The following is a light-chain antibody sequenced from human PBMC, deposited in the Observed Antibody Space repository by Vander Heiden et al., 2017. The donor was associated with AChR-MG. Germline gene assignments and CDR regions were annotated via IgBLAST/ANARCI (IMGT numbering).Light chain of an antibody. J-gene: IGKJ2*01. CDR1: QSISSSS. V-gene: IGKV3-20*01. CDR3: QQDGTSPFR. CDR2: GAS. Sequence: EIVLTQSPGTLSLSPGEKATLSCRATQSISSSSLAWYQQQPGQAPRLLISGASSRATGIPDRFSGSGSGTDFTLTISRLEPEDFAVYYCQQDGTSPFRFGQRTKLEIK.